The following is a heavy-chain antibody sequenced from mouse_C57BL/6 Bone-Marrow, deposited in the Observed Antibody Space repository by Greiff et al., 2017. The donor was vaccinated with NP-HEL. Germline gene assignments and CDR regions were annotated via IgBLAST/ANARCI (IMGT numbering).Heavy chain of an antibody. CDR1: GYTFTDYE. Sequence: QVQLQQSGAELVRPGASVTLSCKASGYTFTDYEMHWVKQTPVHGLEWIGAIDPETGGTAYNQKFKGKAILTADKSSSTAYMQLRSLTSEDSAVYYCTRRVVATRYAMDYWGQGTSVTVSS. CDR2: IDPETGGT. V-gene: IGHV1-15*01. CDR3: TRRVVATRYAMDY. D-gene: IGHD1-1*01. J-gene: IGHJ4*01.